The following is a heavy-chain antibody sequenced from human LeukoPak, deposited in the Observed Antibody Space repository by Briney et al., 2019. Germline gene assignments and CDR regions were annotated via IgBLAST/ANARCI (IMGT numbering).Heavy chain of an antibody. CDR1: GYTFNNNG. V-gene: IGHV1-18*01. CDR2: ISAYNGDT. J-gene: IGHJ4*02. D-gene: IGHD3-10*01. CDR3: ARDGRFGELFDY. Sequence: ASVKVSCKASGYTFNNNGISWVRQAPGQGLEWMGWISAYNGDTNYAQKLQGRVTMTTDTSTSTAYMEVRGLRSDDTAVYYCARDGRFGELFDYWGQGTLVTVSS.